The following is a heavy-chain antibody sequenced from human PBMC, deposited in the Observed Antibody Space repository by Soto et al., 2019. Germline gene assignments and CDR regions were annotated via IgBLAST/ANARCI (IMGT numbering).Heavy chain of an antibody. Sequence: SESLSLTCTVSGASISGSYWSWIRKSAGKGLEWIGRIYATGTTDYNPSLKSRVMMSVDTSKKQFSLKLRSVTAADTAVYYCVRDGTKTLRDWFDPWGQGSSVTVS. CDR1: GASISGSY. V-gene: IGHV4-4*07. J-gene: IGHJ5*02. CDR3: VRDGTKTLRDWFDP. CDR2: IYATGTT. D-gene: IGHD1-1*01.